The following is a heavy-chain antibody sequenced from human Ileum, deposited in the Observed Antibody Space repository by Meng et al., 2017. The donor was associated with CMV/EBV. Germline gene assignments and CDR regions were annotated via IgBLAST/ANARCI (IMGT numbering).Heavy chain of an antibody. Sequence: SLNISCAASGFTFTRFWMHWVRQAPGKGLVWVPRINNDGTDTGYADSVKGRLTISRDNAKNTLYLQMNGLRVEDTAVFYCARSYPNFYYGMDLWGRGTTVTVSS. J-gene: IGHJ6*02. CDR1: GFTFTRFW. V-gene: IGHV3-74*01. CDR2: INNDGTDT. D-gene: IGHD2-2*01. CDR3: ARSYPNFYYGMDL.